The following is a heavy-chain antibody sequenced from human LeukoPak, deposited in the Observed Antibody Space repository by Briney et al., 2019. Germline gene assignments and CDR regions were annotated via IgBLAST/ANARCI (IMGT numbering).Heavy chain of an antibody. CDR3: ARDLWFGELYYGMDV. D-gene: IGHD3-10*01. CDR1: GFTFSSYW. J-gene: IGHJ6*02. CDR2: INSDGSST. Sequence: GGSLRLSCAASGFTFSSYWMHWVRQAPGKGLVWVSRINSDGSSTSYADSVKGRFTISRDNAKSTLYLQMNSLRAEDTAVYYCARDLWFGELYYGMDVWGQGTTVTVSS. V-gene: IGHV3-74*01.